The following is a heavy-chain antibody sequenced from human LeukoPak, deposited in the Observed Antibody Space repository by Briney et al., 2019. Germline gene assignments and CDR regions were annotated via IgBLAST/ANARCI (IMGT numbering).Heavy chain of an antibody. CDR2: INHSGGT. V-gene: IGHV4-34*01. CDR3: ARGKARTSCYRY. D-gene: IGHD2-2*02. J-gene: IGHJ4*02. Sequence: SETLSLTCAVYGGSFSGYYWSWIRQPPGKGLEWIGEINHSGGTNYNPSLKSRVTISVDTSKNQFSLKLSSVTAADTAVYYCARGKARTSCYRYWGQGTLVTVSS. CDR1: GGSFSGYY.